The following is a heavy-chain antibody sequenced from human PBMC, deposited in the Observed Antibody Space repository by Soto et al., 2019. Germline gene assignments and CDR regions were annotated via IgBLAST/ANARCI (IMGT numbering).Heavy chain of an antibody. CDR1: GGSFSGYY. V-gene: IGHV4-34*01. Sequence: QAQLQQWGAGLLKPSETLSLTCAVYGGSFSGYYWSWIRQPPGKGLEWIGEINHSGSTNYNPTLKSRVTMSVDTSKNQFSLKLSPVTAADTAVYYCARMVATVVTPNWFDPWGQGTLVTVSS. CDR3: ARMVATVVTPNWFDP. CDR2: INHSGST. D-gene: IGHD5-12*01. J-gene: IGHJ5*02.